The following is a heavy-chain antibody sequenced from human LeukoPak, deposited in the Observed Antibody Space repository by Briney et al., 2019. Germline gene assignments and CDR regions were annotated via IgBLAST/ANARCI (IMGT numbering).Heavy chain of an antibody. D-gene: IGHD3-22*01. J-gene: IGHJ4*02. V-gene: IGHV3-7*01. CDR3: ARDTKYYYDSSGYQY. CDR1: GFTFSSYW. CDR2: IKQDGSEK. Sequence: GGSLRLSCAASGFTFSSYWMSWVRQAPGKGLEWVANIKQDGSEKYYVDSVKGRSTISRDNAKNSLYLQMNSLRAEDTAVNYCARDTKYYYDSSGYQYWGQGTLVTVSS.